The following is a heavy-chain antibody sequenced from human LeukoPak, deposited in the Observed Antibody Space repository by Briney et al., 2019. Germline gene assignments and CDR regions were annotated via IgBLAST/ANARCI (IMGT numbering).Heavy chain of an antibody. CDR3: ARDGYDLRSAGPPFDY. Sequence: GASVKVSCKAFGYTFTSYYMHWVRQAPGQGLEWMGIINPSGGSTSYAQKFQGRVTMTRDTSTSTVYMELSSLRSEDTAVYYCARDGYDLRSAGPPFDYWGQGTLVTVSS. J-gene: IGHJ4*02. CDR2: INPSGGST. CDR1: GYTFTSYY. V-gene: IGHV1-46*01. D-gene: IGHD4-17*01.